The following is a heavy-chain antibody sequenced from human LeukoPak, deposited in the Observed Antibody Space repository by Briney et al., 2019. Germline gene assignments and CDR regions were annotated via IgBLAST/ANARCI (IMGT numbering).Heavy chain of an antibody. CDR1: GFTFSIYA. CDR3: ARSQGDVIAAADYYFDY. V-gene: IGHV3-23*01. Sequence: GGSLRLSCSGSGFTFSIYAMNWVRQAPGKGLEWVSGINYSDGKTSYADSVKGRFTISRDNSRNTLYLQMNSLRAEDTAVYYCARSQGDVIAAADYYFDYWGQGTLVTVSS. CDR2: INYSDGKT. J-gene: IGHJ4*02. D-gene: IGHD6-13*01.